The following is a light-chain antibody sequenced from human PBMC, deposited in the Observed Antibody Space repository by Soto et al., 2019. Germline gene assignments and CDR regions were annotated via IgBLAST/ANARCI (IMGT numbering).Light chain of an antibody. CDR3: QVWHSSGDHSL. Sequence: SYELTQPPSVSVAPGQTARITCGGNNIGSESVHWYQQKPGQAPVVVVYDDIDRPSGIPERFSGSNSGNTATLTISRVEGGDEADYYCQVWHSSGDHSLFGGGTKLTVL. CDR2: DDI. CDR1: NIGSES. J-gene: IGLJ2*01. V-gene: IGLV3-21*02.